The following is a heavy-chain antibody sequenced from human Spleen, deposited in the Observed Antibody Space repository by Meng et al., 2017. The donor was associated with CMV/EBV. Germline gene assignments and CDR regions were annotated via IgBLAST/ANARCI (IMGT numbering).Heavy chain of an antibody. D-gene: IGHD3-10*01. J-gene: IGHJ6*02. Sequence: GESLKISCAASGFTFSSYSMNWVRQAPGKGLEWVAVISYDGSNKYYADSVKGRFTISRDNSKNTLYLQMNSLRAEDTAVYYCARDKNTMVRGARISYYYGMDVWGQGTTVTVSS. CDR2: ISYDGSNK. CDR3: ARDKNTMVRGARISYYYGMDV. CDR1: GFTFSSYS. V-gene: IGHV3-30*03.